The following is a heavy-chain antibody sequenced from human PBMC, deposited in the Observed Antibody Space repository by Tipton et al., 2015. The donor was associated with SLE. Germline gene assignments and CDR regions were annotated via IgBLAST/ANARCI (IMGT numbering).Heavy chain of an antibody. V-gene: IGHV3-30*02. Sequence: GSLRLSCAASGFTFSSYSMNWVRQAPGKGLEWVAFIRYDGSNKYYADSVKGRFTISRDNSKNTLYLQMNSLRAEDTAVYYCARDSSGIVGATHFDYWGRGTLVTVSS. CDR3: ARDSSGIVGATHFDY. J-gene: IGHJ4*02. D-gene: IGHD1-26*01. CDR1: GFTFSSYS. CDR2: IRYDGSNK.